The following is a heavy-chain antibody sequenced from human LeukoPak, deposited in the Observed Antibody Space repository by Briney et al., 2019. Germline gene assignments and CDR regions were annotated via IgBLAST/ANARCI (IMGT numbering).Heavy chain of an antibody. CDR3: AREQYSYGYIDY. CDR1: GFSFSTYW. D-gene: IGHD5-18*01. V-gene: IGHV3-7*05. J-gene: IGHJ4*02. CDR2: IKQDGSGK. Sequence: GGSLRLSCVGSGFSFSTYWMSWVRQAPGKGLEWVANIKQDGSGKYYVDSVKGRFTISRDNAKNSLYLQMNSLRAEDTAVYYCAREQYSYGYIDYWGQGTLVTVSS.